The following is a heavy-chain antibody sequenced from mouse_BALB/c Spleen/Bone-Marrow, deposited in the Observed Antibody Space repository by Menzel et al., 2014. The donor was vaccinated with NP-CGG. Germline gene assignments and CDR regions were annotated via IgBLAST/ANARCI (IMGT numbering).Heavy chain of an antibody. CDR3: ARRGLLEDAMDY. D-gene: IGHD2-13*01. Sequence: VQGVESGPELVKPGASVRISCKASGYTFTSYYIHWVKQRPGQGLEWIGWIYPGNVNTKYNEKFKGKATLTADKSSSTAYMQLSSLTSEDSAVYFCARRGLLEDAMDYWGQGTSVTVSS. CDR1: GYTFTSYY. CDR2: IYPGNVNT. V-gene: IGHV1S56*01. J-gene: IGHJ4*01.